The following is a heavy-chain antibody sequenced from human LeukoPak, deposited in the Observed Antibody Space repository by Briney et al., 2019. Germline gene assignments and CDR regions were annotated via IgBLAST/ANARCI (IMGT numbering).Heavy chain of an antibody. V-gene: IGHV3-48*02. Sequence: PGGSLRLSCAASGFTFDDYGMHWVRQAPGKGLEWVSHISSTSTTYYADSVKGRFTTSRDNAKNLLYLQMNSLRDEDTAVYYCAAAGDYWGQGTLVTVSS. CDR1: GFTFDDYG. CDR3: AAAGDY. CDR2: ISSTSTT. D-gene: IGHD3-10*01. J-gene: IGHJ4*02.